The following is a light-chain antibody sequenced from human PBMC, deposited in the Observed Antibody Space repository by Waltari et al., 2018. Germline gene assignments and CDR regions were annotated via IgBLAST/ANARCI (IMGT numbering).Light chain of an antibody. J-gene: IGLJ3*02. V-gene: IGLV2-23*01. Sequence: QSALTQPASVSGSYGQSITISCGAVAYFNLVSWYQQQPGKAPKVLIYEGNKRPSGLSDRCSGSKSGNTASLTISGLQADDQADYYCCSYAGGTSWVFGGGTKLTVL. CDR3: CSYAGGTSWV. CDR1: AVAYFNL. CDR2: EGN.